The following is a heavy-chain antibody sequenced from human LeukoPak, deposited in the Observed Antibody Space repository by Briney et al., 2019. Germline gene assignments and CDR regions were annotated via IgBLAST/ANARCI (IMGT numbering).Heavy chain of an antibody. V-gene: IGHV1-18*01. CDR3: ARDFHKAVAGRRSFDY. J-gene: IGHJ4*02. CDR1: GYTFTSYG. D-gene: IGHD6-19*01. Sequence: ASVEVSCKASGYTFTSYGISWVRQAPGQGLEWMGWINAYNGNTNYAQKLQGRVTMTTDTSTSTAYMELRSLRSDDTAVYYCARDFHKAVAGRRSFDYWGQGTLVTVSS. CDR2: INAYNGNT.